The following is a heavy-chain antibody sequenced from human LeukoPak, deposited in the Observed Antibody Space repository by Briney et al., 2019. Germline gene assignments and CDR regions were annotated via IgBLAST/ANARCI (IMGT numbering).Heavy chain of an antibody. D-gene: IGHD6-13*01. CDR3: ARGLYSSSWPFDY. V-gene: IGHV4-34*01. J-gene: IGHJ4*02. CDR2: INHSGST. CDR1: GGSFSGYY. Sequence: KPSETLSLTCAVYGGSFSGYYWSWIRQPPGKGLEWIGEINHSGSTNYNPSLKSRVTISVDTSKNQFSLKLSSVTAADTAVYYCARGLYSSSWPFDYWGQGTLVTVSS.